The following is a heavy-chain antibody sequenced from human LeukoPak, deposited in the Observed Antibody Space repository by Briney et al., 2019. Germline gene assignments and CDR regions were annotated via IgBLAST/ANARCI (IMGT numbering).Heavy chain of an antibody. V-gene: IGHV3-30*04. J-gene: IGHJ3*02. CDR1: GFTFSSYA. Sequence: PGGSLRLSCAASGFTFSSYAMHWVRQAPGKVLEWVAVISYDGSNKYYADSVKGRFTISRDNSKNTLYLQMNSLRAEDTAVYYCARDRSSSLQDAFDIWGQGTMVTVSS. CDR3: ARDRSSSLQDAFDI. CDR2: ISYDGSNK. D-gene: IGHD6-13*01.